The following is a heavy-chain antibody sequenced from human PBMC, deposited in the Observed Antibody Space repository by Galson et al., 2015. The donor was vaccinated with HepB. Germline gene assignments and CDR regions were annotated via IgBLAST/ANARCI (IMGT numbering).Heavy chain of an antibody. J-gene: IGHJ4*02. Sequence: SVKVSCKASGYTFTSYGISWVRQAPGQGLEWMGWISAYNGNTNYAQKLQGRVTMTTDTSTSTAYMELRSLRSDDTAVYYCARDHPNCSSTSCYTFDYWGQGTLVTVSS. CDR2: ISAYNGNT. D-gene: IGHD2-2*01. CDR3: ARDHPNCSSTSCYTFDY. V-gene: IGHV1-18*04. CDR1: GYTFTSYG.